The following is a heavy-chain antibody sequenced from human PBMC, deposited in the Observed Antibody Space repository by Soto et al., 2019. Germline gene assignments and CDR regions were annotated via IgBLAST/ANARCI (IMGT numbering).Heavy chain of an antibody. CDR2: INYSGTT. CDR3: AKTWGRGEYYTKGVCYPLDYYYYGMDV. V-gene: IGHV4-39*01. J-gene: IGHJ6*02. CDR1: GGSISSWSVY. D-gene: IGHD2-8*01. Sequence: QLQLQESGPRLVKSSETLSLTCSVSGGSISSWSVYWGWVRQPPGKGLEWIGNINYSGTTYNNPYLNSRVTIYVDTSKNQFSLNLSSVTAADTAVYFCAKTWGRGEYYTKGVCYPLDYYYYGMDVWGPGTTVTVSS.